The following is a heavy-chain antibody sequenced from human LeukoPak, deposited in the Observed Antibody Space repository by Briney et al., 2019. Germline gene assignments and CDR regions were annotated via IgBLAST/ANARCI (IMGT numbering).Heavy chain of an antibody. CDR2: IYYSGST. Sequence: PSETLSLTCTVSGGSISSGGYYWSWIRQHPGKGLEWIGYIYYSGSTYYNPSLKSRVTISVDTSKNQFSLKLSSVTAADTAVYYCARDSSGQVDVWGQGTTVTVSS. CDR1: GGSISSGGYY. J-gene: IGHJ6*02. V-gene: IGHV4-31*03. D-gene: IGHD6-19*01. CDR3: ARDSSGQVDV.